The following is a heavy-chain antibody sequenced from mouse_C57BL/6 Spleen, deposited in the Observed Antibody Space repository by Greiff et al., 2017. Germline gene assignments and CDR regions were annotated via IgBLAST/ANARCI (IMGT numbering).Heavy chain of an antibody. CDR2: IWGDGST. CDR3: AKGDSSGYVGWFAY. V-gene: IGHV2-3*01. Sequence: VQVVESGPGLVAPSQSLSITCTVSGFSLTSYGVSWVRQPPGKGLEWLGVIWGDGSTNYPSALISRLSISKDNSKSQVFLKLNSLQTDDTATYYCAKGDSSGYVGWFAYWGQGTLVTVSA. J-gene: IGHJ3*01. CDR1: GFSLTSYG. D-gene: IGHD3-2*02.